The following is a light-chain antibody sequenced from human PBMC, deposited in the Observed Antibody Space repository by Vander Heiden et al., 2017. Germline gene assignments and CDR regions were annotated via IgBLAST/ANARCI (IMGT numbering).Light chain of an antibody. CDR3: QQYHSSLYT. CDR1: QNIFNRY. V-gene: IGKV3-20*01. Sequence: EIVFTQSPGTLSLSPGEGATLSCRASQNIFNRYLAWYQQKPGQPPRLLIYDGVTRATGVPDRFSGSGSGTDFTLTVSRLEPEDSAGYYCQQYHSSLYTFGQGTKVEIK. CDR2: DGV. J-gene: IGKJ2*01.